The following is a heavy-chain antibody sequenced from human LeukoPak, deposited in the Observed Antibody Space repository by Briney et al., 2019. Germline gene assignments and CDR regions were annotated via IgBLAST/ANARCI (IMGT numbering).Heavy chain of an antibody. D-gene: IGHD1-7*01. CDR2: IYYTGST. J-gene: IGHJ4*02. V-gene: IGHV4-39*01. CDR1: GDSITGCY. CDR3: AREIGNYITLEH. Sequence: SETLSLTCTVSGDSITGCYWGWIRQPPGKGLEWIGNIYYTGSTYYNPSLKSRITISVDTSKNQFSLKLTSVTAADTAVYYCAREIGNYITLEHWGQGTLVTVSS.